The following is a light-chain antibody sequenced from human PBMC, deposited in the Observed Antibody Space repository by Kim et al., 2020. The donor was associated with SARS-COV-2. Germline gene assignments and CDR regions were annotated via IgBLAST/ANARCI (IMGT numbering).Light chain of an antibody. Sequence: EIVMTQSPATLSVSPGERATLSCRASHSVSSNLAWYQHKPGQAPGLLIYDASTRATGVPARFSGSGSGTEFTLTISSLQSEDSAVYYCQEYNDWQTFGQGTKLEI. CDR2: DAS. CDR1: HSVSSN. J-gene: IGKJ2*01. V-gene: IGKV3-15*01. CDR3: QEYNDWQT.